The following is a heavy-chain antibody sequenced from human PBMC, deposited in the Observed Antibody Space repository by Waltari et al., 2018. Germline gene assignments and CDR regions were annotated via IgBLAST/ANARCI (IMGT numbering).Heavy chain of an antibody. D-gene: IGHD6-13*01. V-gene: IGHV1-69-2*01. CDR2: VDPEDGET. CDR3: ATSGSSSWYYFDY. J-gene: IGHJ4*02. Sequence: EVQLVQSGAEVKKPGATVKITCKASGYTLTDDYMHWVQQAPGKGREWMGRVDPEDGETIYAEKFQGRVTITADTSTDTAYMELSSLRSEDTAVYYCATSGSSSWYYFDYGGQGTLVTVSA. CDR1: GYTLTDDY.